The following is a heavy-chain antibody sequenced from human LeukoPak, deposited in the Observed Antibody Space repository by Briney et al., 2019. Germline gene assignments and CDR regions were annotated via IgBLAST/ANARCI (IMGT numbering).Heavy chain of an antibody. D-gene: IGHD3-22*01. V-gene: IGHV3-9*01. J-gene: IGHJ3*02. CDR1: GFTFDDYA. CDR3: ANGATYYYDSPRCPGAFDI. Sequence: GGSLRLSCAASGFTFDDYAMHWVRQAPGKGLEWVSGISWNSGSIGYVDSVKGRFTISRDNAKNSLYLQMNSLRAEDTALYYCANGATYYYDSPRCPGAFDIWGQGTMVTVSS. CDR2: ISWNSGSI.